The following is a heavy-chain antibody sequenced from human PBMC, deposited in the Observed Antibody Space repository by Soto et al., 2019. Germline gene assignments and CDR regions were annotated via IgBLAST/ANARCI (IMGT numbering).Heavy chain of an antibody. J-gene: IGHJ4*02. CDR3: ATMGTPATGLYYFDY. CDR1: GGSISSGYYY. Sequence: QVQLQESGPGLVKPSQTLSLTCTVSGGSISSGYYYWCWVRQPPGKGLEWIGFISYSGSTYYSLSLKSRVTISVDTSKNQFSLNLSFVTAADTAVYYCATMGTPATGLYYFDYWGQGTLVTVSS. V-gene: IGHV4-30-4*01. CDR2: ISYSGST. D-gene: IGHD5-18*01.